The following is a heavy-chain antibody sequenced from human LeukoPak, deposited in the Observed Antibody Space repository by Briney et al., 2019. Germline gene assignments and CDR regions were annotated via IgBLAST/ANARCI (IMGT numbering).Heavy chain of an antibody. J-gene: IGHJ6*02. CDR2: FYYSGST. CDR1: GGSISSSSYY. CDR3: ARDSVGLWSRDGMDV. D-gene: IGHD3-10*01. V-gene: IGHV4-39*07. Sequence: PSETLSLTCTVSGGSISSSSYYWGWIRQPPGKGLEWIGSFYYSGSTYYNPSLKSRVTISVDTSKNQFSLKLTSVTAADTAVYYCARDSVGLWSRDGMDVWGQGTTVTVSS.